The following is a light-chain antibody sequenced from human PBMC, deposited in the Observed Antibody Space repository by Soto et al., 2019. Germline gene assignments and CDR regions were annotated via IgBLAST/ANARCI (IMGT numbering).Light chain of an antibody. CDR2: GPS. CDR1: QSVSSYY. V-gene: IGKV3-20*01. J-gene: IGKJ1*01. Sequence: EIVLTQSPGTLSLSPGEGATLSCRASQSVSSYYLAWYQQKPGQSPRLLIYGPSRRATGVPDRFSGSGSGTDFTLTISRLEPEDFAVYYCQEYNKWPSWTFGRGTKVDIK. CDR3: QEYNKWPSWT.